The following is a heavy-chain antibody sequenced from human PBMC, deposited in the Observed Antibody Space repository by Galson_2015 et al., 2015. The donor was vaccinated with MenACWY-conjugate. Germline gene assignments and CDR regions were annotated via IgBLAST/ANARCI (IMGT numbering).Heavy chain of an antibody. Sequence: SLRLSCAASGFTFNTYSMNWVRQAPGKGLEWISYISSTSNSIYYADSVKGRFTVSRNNAKNSLYLQMNSLRAEDTAVYYCARDLGYTGYDGDYWGQGTLVTVSS. CDR1: GFTFNTYS. D-gene: IGHD5-12*01. J-gene: IGHJ4*02. CDR3: ARDLGYTGYDGDY. V-gene: IGHV3-48*04. CDR2: ISSTSNSI.